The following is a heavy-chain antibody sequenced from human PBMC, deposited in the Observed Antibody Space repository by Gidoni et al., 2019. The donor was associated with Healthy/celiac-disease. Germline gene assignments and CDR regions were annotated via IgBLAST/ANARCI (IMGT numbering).Heavy chain of an antibody. Sequence: QVQLQESGPGLVKQSGTLALTCAVSGGAISSSNWWSWVRQPPGKGLEWIGEIYHSGSTNYNPSLKRRVTISVDYSNNQFSLKLSSVTAADTAVYYCASSRGSYGKWFDPWGQGTLVTVSS. V-gene: IGHV4-4*02. CDR2: IYHSGST. J-gene: IGHJ5*02. D-gene: IGHD1-26*01. CDR3: ASSRGSYGKWFDP. CDR1: GGAISSSNW.